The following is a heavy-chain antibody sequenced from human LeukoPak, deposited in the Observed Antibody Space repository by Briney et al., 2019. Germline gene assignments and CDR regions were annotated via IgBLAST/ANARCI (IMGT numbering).Heavy chain of an antibody. V-gene: IGHV4-34*01. Sequence: PSETLSLTCAVYGGSFSGYYWSWIRQPPGKGLEWIGEINHSGSTNYNPSLKSRVTISVDTSKNQFSLKPSSVTAADTAVYYCARGRRLIVVGHYYYYMDVWGKGTTVTVSS. D-gene: IGHD3-22*01. CDR2: INHSGST. CDR1: GGSFSGYY. J-gene: IGHJ6*03. CDR3: ARGRRLIVVGHYYYYMDV.